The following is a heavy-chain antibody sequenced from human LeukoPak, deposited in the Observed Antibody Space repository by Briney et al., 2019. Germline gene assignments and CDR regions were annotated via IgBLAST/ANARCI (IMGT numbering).Heavy chain of an antibody. V-gene: IGHV3-21*01. CDR2: ISGTSTYI. D-gene: IGHD2-8*02. CDR3: AITYASGYFDC. J-gene: IGHJ4*02. CDR1: GFSFSSHS. Sequence: GGSLRLSCAASGFSFSSHSMNWVRQAPGKGLEWVSSISGTSTYIYYADSLKGRFTISRDNAKNTLYLQMNSLRAEDTAVYYCAITYASGYFDCWGQGTLVTVSS.